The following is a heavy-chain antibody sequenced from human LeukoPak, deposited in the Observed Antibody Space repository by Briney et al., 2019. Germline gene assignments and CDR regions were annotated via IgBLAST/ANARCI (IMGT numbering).Heavy chain of an antibody. J-gene: IGHJ4*02. CDR1: GGSISSYY. CDR3: ARERDSSSWYPLFDY. Sequence: PSETLSLTCTISGGSISSYYWSWIRQPPGKGLEWIGYIYYSGSTNYNPSLKSRVIISVDTTKNQFSLELNSLTAADTAVYYCARERDSSSWYPLFDYWGQGTLVTVSS. V-gene: IGHV4-59*01. CDR2: IYYSGST. D-gene: IGHD6-13*01.